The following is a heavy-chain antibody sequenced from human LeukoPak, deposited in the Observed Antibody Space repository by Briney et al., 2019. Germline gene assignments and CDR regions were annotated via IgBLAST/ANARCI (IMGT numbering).Heavy chain of an antibody. J-gene: IGHJ4*02. D-gene: IGHD3-3*01. Sequence: GGSLRLSCAASGFTFNSYAMSWVRQAPGKGLEWVSAISGSGGSTYYADSVKGRFTISRDNSKNTLYLQMNSLRAEDTAVYYCAKSDYDFWSGYYTGIPFFDYWGQGTLVTVSS. V-gene: IGHV3-23*01. CDR2: ISGSGGST. CDR3: AKSDYDFWSGYYTGIPFFDY. CDR1: GFTFNSYA.